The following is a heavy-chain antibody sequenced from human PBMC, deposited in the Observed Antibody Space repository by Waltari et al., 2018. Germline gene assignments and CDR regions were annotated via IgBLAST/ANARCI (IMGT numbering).Heavy chain of an antibody. Sequence: VQLQESGPGLVKPSETLSLTYTVSGGSISSYYWSWIRQPPGKGLEWIGYIYYSGSTNYNPSLKSRVTISVDTSKNQFSLKLSSVTAADTAVYYCAREDYYGSGSYSRRYYYYYMDVWGKGTTVTVSS. D-gene: IGHD3-10*01. V-gene: IGHV4-59*01. CDR3: AREDYYGSGSYSRRYYYYYMDV. CDR1: GGSISSYY. CDR2: IYYSGST. J-gene: IGHJ6*03.